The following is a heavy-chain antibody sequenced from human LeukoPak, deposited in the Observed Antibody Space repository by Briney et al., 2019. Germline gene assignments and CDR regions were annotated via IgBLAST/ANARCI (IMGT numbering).Heavy chain of an antibody. Sequence: PGGSLRLSCVASGFTFSTYWMHWVRQAPGKGLEWVSSISSSSSYIYYADSVKGRFTISRDNSKGTLYLQMHSLRAEDTAIYYCAARPLMPPRFDYWGQGTLVTVSS. D-gene: IGHD2-2*01. CDR3: AARPLMPPRFDY. V-gene: IGHV3-21*04. CDR1: GFTFSTYW. J-gene: IGHJ4*02. CDR2: ISSSSSYI.